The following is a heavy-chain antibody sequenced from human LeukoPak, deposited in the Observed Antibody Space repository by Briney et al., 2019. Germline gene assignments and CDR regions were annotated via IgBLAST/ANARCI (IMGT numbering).Heavy chain of an antibody. J-gene: IGHJ3*02. V-gene: IGHV1-24*01. CDR1: GGTFSSYA. CDR2: FDPEADET. Sequence: ASVKVSCKASGGTFSSYAISWVRQAPGKGLEWMGGFDPEADETIYAQNFHGRVTVTEDTSTDTAYMELSSLRSEDTAVYYCATAAEIYYYDTGGIWGQGTMVTVSS. CDR3: ATAAEIYYYDTGGI. D-gene: IGHD3-22*01.